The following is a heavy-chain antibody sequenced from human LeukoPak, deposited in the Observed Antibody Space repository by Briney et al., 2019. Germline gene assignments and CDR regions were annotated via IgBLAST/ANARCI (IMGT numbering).Heavy chain of an antibody. CDR1: GFTFSSYW. D-gene: IGHD2-15*01. CDR3: AREVVGGYMDV. J-gene: IGHJ6*03. Sequence: GGSLRLSCAASGFTFSSYWMSWVRQAPGKGLVWVSRINSDGSSTSYADSVKGRFTISRDNAKNTLYLQMNSLRAEDTAVYYCAREVVGGYMDVWGKGTTVTISS. CDR2: INSDGSST. V-gene: IGHV3-74*01.